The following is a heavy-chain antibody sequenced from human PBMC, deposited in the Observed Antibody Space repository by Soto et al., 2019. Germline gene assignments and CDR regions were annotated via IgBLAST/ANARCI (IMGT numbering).Heavy chain of an antibody. CDR3: ARDLRIQLWPAQRYYYGMDV. CDR2: IIPIFGTA. J-gene: IGHJ6*02. Sequence: SVKVSCKASGGTFSSYAISWVRQAPVQGLEWMGGIIPIFGTANYAQKFQGRVTITADESTSTAYMELSSLRSEDTAVYYCARDLRIQLWPAQRYYYGMDVWGQGTTVTVSS. CDR1: GGTFSSYA. V-gene: IGHV1-69*13. D-gene: IGHD5-18*01.